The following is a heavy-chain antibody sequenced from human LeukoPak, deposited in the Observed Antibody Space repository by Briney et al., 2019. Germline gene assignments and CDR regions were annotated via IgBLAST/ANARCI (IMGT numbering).Heavy chain of an antibody. V-gene: IGHV4-34*01. CDR2: INHSGST. J-gene: IGHJ4*02. Sequence: SETLSLTCAVYGGSFSGYYWSWIRQPPGKGLEWIGEINHSGSTNYNPSLKSRVTISVDTSKNQFSLKLSSVTAADTAVYYCARGGIVNITMRRPFDYWGQGTLVTASS. CDR1: GGSFSGYY. CDR3: ARGGIVNITMRRPFDY. D-gene: IGHD3-22*01.